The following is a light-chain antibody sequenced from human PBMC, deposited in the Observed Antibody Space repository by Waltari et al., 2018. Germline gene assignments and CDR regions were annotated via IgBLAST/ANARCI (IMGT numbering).Light chain of an antibody. CDR2: QDS. Sequence: SYELTQPPSVSVSPGQTASLTCSGDKLGDKYACWYQQQPGQSPVLVIYQDSKGPSGIPERFSGSNSGNTATLTISGTQAMDEADYYCQAWDSSSVVFGGGTKLTVL. V-gene: IGLV3-1*01. J-gene: IGLJ2*01. CDR1: KLGDKY. CDR3: QAWDSSSVV.